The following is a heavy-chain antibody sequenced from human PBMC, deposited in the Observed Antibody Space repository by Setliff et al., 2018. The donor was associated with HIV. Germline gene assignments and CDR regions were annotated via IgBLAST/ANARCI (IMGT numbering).Heavy chain of an antibody. CDR1: GGSFSSYS. CDR2: IIPIFGTA. D-gene: IGHD1-1*01. CDR3: GGGLVSQKVPFDP. J-gene: IGHJ5*02. V-gene: IGHV1-69*05. Sequence: SVKVSCKASGGSFSSYSISWVRQAPGQGLEWMGGIIPIFGTAKYAQKFQGRVTITTDASTSTAYMELSSLGSDDAAVYYCGGGLVSQKVPFDPWGQGTLVTVSS.